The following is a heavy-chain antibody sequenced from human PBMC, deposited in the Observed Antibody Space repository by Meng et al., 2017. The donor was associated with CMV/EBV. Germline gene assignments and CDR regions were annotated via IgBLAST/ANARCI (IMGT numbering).Heavy chain of an antibody. D-gene: IGHD3-10*01. V-gene: IGHV1-2*02. Sequence: QVQLVQSGAEVKKPGASVKVSCKASGYTFTGYYMHWVRQAPGQGLEWMGWINPNSGGTNYAQKFQGRVTMTTDTSTSTAYMELRSLRSDDTAVYYCARDRTMVRGVTGYWGQGTLVTVSS. CDR2: INPNSGGT. CDR3: ARDRTMVRGVTGY. CDR1: GYTFTGYY. J-gene: IGHJ4*02.